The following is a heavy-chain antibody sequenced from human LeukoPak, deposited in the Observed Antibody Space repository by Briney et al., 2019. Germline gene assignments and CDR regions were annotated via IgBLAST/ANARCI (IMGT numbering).Heavy chain of an antibody. CDR1: GFTFSSYA. CDR2: ISGSGGST. CDR3: AKDSPYCSSTSCYRSPRFDP. D-gene: IGHD2-2*01. Sequence: PGGSLRLSCAASGFTFSSYAMSWVRQAPGKGLEWVSAISGSGGSTYYADSVKGRFTISRDNSKNTLYLQMNSLRAEDTAVYYCAKDSPYCSSTSCYRSPRFDPWGQGTLVTVSS. J-gene: IGHJ5*02. V-gene: IGHV3-23*01.